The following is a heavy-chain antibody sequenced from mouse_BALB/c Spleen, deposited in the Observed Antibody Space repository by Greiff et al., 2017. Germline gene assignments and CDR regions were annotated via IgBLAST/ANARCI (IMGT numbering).Heavy chain of an antibody. Sequence: EVQLVESGGGLVQPGGSRKLSCAASGFTFSSFGMHWVRQAPEKGLEWVAYISSGSSTIYYADTVKGRFTISRDNPKNTLFLQMTSLRSEDTAMYYCARWYGNYVFDYWGQGTTLTVSS. CDR3: ARWYGNYVFDY. CDR2: ISSGSSTI. D-gene: IGHD2-10*02. J-gene: IGHJ2*01. V-gene: IGHV5-17*02. CDR1: GFTFSSFG.